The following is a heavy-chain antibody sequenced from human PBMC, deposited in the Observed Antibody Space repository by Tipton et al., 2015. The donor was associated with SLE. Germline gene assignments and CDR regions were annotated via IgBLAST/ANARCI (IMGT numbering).Heavy chain of an antibody. Sequence: TLSLTCSVSGGSIRDYPYRWAWIRQSPGKGLEWIGSISYSGRTYYNPSLKSRVTISHDTSKDQFSLKVTSVTAADTAVYYCARGCSSSTCEPFYFFGMDVWGQGTTVTVSS. V-gene: IGHV4-39*07. J-gene: IGHJ6*02. D-gene: IGHD2-2*01. CDR1: GGSIRDYPYR. CDR2: ISYSGRT. CDR3: ARGCSSSTCEPFYFFGMDV.